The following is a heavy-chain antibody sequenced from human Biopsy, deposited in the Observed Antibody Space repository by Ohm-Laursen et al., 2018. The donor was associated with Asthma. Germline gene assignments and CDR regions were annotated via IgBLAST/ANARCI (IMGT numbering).Heavy chain of an antibody. Sequence: SSVKVSCNASGYNFISFAIHWVRQAPGQRLEWMGWVNTGNGDTRYSQKFQGRVTITRDTSASTAYMELRSLRSEDTATYYCARTYYDFLTGQVKDVFGVWGQGTMVTVSS. CDR1: GYNFISFA. D-gene: IGHD3-9*01. V-gene: IGHV1-3*04. CDR3: ARTYYDFLTGQVKDVFGV. CDR2: VNTGNGDT. J-gene: IGHJ3*01.